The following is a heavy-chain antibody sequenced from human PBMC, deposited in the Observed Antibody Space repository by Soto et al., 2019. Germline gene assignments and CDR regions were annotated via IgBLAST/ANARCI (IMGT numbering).Heavy chain of an antibody. J-gene: IGHJ4*02. CDR1: GYTFTSYD. Sequence: ASVKVSCKASGYTFTSYDINWVRQATGQGLEWMGWMNPNSGNTGYAQKFQGRVTMTRNTSISTAYMELSSLRSEDTAVYYCARGRSRGYDYIWGSYRYGWLDYWGQGTLVTVSS. D-gene: IGHD3-16*02. CDR2: MNPNSGNT. V-gene: IGHV1-8*01. CDR3: ARGRSRGYDYIWGSYRYGWLDY.